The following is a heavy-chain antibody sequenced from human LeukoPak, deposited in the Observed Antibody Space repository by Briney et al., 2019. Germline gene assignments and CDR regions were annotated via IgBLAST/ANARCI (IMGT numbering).Heavy chain of an antibody. Sequence: SETLSLTCTVSNYSITSGYYWGWIRQPPGKGLEWIGYIYYSGSTNYNPSLKSRVTISVDTSKNQFSLKLSSVTAADTAVYYCARTTEDLLRYFSYWGQGTLVTVSS. D-gene: IGHD3-9*01. CDR1: NYSITSGYY. CDR2: IYYSGST. J-gene: IGHJ4*02. CDR3: ARTTEDLLRYFSY. V-gene: IGHV4-38-2*02.